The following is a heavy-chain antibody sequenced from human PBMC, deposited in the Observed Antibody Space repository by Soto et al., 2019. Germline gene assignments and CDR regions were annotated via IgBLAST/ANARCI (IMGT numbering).Heavy chain of an antibody. D-gene: IGHD1-7*01. J-gene: IGHJ5*02. CDR1: GYSFTSYW. CDR3: ARHIGITGTTPWFDP. V-gene: IGHV5-51*01. Sequence: GESLKISCKGSGYSFTSYWIGWVRQMPGKGLGWMGIIYPGDSDTRYSPSFQGQVPISADKSISTAYLQWSSLKASDTAMYYCARHIGITGTTPWFDPWGQGTLVTVSS. CDR2: IYPGDSDT.